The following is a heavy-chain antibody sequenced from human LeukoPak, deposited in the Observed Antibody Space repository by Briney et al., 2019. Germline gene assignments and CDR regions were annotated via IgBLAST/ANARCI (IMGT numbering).Heavy chain of an antibody. V-gene: IGHV4-59*02. D-gene: IGHD5-24*01. J-gene: IGHJ4*02. Sequence: PSETLSLTCTVSGDSVNNYYWSWIRQPPGKGLEWIGYIYYSGTTNYNPSLKSRVSISVDTSKNQFSLKLTSVTAADTAVYYCARGQDGYKDFDYWGQGTLVTVSS. CDR2: IYYSGTT. CDR1: GDSVNNYY. CDR3: ARGQDGYKDFDY.